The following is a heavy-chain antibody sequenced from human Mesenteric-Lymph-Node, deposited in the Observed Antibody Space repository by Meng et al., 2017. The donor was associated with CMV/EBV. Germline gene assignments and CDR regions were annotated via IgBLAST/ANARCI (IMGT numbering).Heavy chain of an antibody. J-gene: IGHJ3*02. D-gene: IGHD1/OR15-1a*01. V-gene: IGHV1-2*02. Sequence: FIDYYMHWVRQAPGQGLEWMGWINPNSGGSHYAQKFQGRVTMTRDTSIRTTYMELSRLTSDDTAVYYCASPKWKNGPPGFRDASDIWGQGTMVTVSS. CDR3: ASPKWKNGPPGFRDASDI. CDR2: INPNSGGS. CDR1: FIDYY.